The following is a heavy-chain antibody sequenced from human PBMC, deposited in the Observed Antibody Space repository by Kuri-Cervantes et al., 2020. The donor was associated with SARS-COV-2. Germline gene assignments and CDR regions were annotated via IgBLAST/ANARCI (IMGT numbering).Heavy chain of an antibody. CDR1: GYTFTSYD. D-gene: IGHD2-2*01. V-gene: IGHV1-8*03. J-gene: IGHJ6*03. CDR3: VRDIIVVVPGALYMDV. Sequence: ASVKVSCKASGYTFTSYDINWVRQATGQGLEWMGWMNPNSGNTGYAQKFQGRVTITRNTSISTAYMELSSLRSEDTAVYYCVRDIIVVVPGALYMDVWGKGTTVTVSS. CDR2: MNPNSGNT.